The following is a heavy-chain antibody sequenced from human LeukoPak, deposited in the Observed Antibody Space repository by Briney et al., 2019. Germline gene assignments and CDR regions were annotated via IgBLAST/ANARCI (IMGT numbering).Heavy chain of an antibody. Sequence: SETLSLTCTVSGYSISTGYYWDWIRQPPGKGLEWIGTFYHGGGTYYNPSLKSRVTISVDTSKNQFSLNLTSVTAADTAVYYCARDGLTPAIHYWGQGTLVTVSS. CDR1: GYSISTGYY. CDR2: FYHGGGT. D-gene: IGHD4-17*01. J-gene: IGHJ4*02. CDR3: ARDGLTPAIHY. V-gene: IGHV4-38-2*02.